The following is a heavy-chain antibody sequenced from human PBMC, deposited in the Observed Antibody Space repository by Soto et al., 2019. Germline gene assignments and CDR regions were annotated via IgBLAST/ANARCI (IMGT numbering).Heavy chain of an antibody. V-gene: IGHV1-69*08. D-gene: IGHD3-3*01. J-gene: IGHJ5*02. CDR3: ARDEHFLITTEKGWFDP. Sequence: VQLLQSGAEVKKPGSAVKFCCKSSGCTFSSYTISWVRQSPGQGLEWLGRLIPIRGLANYAQKFQSSVTITADKYKSTAYMELRSLRSEDTAVYYCARDEHFLITTEKGWFDPWGQGTLVTVSS. CDR1: GCTFSSYT. CDR2: LIPIRGLA.